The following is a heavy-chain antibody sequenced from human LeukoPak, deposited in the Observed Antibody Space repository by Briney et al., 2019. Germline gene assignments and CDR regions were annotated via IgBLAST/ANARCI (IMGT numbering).Heavy chain of an antibody. CDR3: ARWRGHGWRVNDD. CDR1: GFTFCDYY. V-gene: IGHV3-11*04. CDR2: ISNSDSLT. J-gene: IGHJ4*02. D-gene: IGHD6-19*01. Sequence: GGSLRLSCTASGFTFCDYYMSWIRQAPGKGLEWVSYISNSDSLTYYAESVKGRFTITRDNANTSLYLQMNSLRAEDTAVYYCARWRGHGWRVNDDWGQGTLVTVSS.